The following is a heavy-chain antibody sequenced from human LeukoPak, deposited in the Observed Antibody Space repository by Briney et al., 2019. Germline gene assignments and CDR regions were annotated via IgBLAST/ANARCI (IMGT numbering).Heavy chain of an antibody. D-gene: IGHD2-21*01. CDR1: GYTFTGYY. J-gene: IGHJ1*01. V-gene: IGHV1-2*02. Sequence: ASVKVSCKASGYTFTGYYMHWVRQAPGQGLEWMGWINPNSGGTNYAQKFQGRVTMTRDTSISTAYMELSRLRSDDTAVYYCARRGHIVVVIATGGFQHWGQGTLVTVSS. CDR2: INPNSGGT. CDR3: ARRGHIVVVIATGGFQH.